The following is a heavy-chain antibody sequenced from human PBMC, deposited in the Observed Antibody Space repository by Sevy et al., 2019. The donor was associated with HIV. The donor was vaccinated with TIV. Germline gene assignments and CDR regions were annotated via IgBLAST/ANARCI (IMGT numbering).Heavy chain of an antibody. J-gene: IGHJ4*02. Sequence: SETLSLTCTVSGGSISSYYWSWIRQPPGKGLEWIGYIYYSGSINYNPSLKSRVTISVDTSKNQFSLKLSSVTAADTAVYYCARRRLAALDYWGQGTLVTVSS. D-gene: IGHD6-13*01. CDR2: IYYSGSI. CDR1: GGSISSYY. CDR3: ARRRLAALDY. V-gene: IGHV4-59*01.